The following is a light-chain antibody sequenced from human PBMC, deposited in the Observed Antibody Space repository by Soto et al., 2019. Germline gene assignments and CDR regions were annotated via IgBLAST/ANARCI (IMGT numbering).Light chain of an antibody. CDR1: QSVSSTY. CDR2: GAS. CDR3: QQYGSSSWT. Sequence: EIVLTQSPGTLSXXPGERATLSCRASQSVSSTYFAWYRQRFGQAPRLLIYGASSRATGIPXXXXXXXXXXXXXXXISRLEPEDFAVYYCQQYGSSSWTFGQGTKVEXK. V-gene: IGKV3-20*01. J-gene: IGKJ1*01.